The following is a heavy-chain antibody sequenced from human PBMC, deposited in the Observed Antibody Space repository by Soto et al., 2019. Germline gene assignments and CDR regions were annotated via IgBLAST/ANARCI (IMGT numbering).Heavy chain of an antibody. Sequence: GGSLRLSCVASGITFSSYSMTWVRQAQGKGLEWVSTISTGGDSTYYADSVKGRFTISRDRSKNTVYLQMNSLRAEDTALYYCAKPLVGATNFVYWGQGTLVTVSS. J-gene: IGHJ4*02. CDR3: AKPLVGATNFVY. CDR2: ISTGGDST. D-gene: IGHD1-26*01. V-gene: IGHV3-23*01. CDR1: GITFSSYS.